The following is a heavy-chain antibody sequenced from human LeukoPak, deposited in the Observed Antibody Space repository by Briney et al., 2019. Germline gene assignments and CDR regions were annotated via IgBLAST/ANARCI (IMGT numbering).Heavy chain of an antibody. D-gene: IGHD2-2*01. CDR1: GFTFSSYS. J-gene: IGHJ6*03. Sequence: GGSLRLSCAASGFTFSSYSMNWVRQAPGKGLEWVSSISSSSSYIYYADSVKGRFTISRDNAKNSLYLQMNSLRAEDTAVYYCARDGVVVVPAARYYYYYYMDVWGKGTTVTVSS. CDR2: ISSSSSYI. CDR3: ARDGVVVVPAARYYYYYYMDV. V-gene: IGHV3-21*01.